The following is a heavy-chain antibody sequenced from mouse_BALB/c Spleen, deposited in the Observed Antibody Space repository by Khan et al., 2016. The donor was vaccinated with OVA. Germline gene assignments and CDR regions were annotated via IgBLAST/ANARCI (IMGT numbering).Heavy chain of an antibody. CDR3: ATYYRYVMDY. CDR2: IWSGGRT. CDR1: GFSLINYD. D-gene: IGHD2-12*01. V-gene: IGHV2-2*01. Sequence: VELVESGPGLVQPSQSLSITCSVSGFSLINYDVHWIRQSPGKGLEWLGVIWSGGRTDSNADFISRLSISKDNSKSQVFFKMNSLQADYTAIYYCATYYRYVMDYWGQVTSVTVSS. J-gene: IGHJ4*01.